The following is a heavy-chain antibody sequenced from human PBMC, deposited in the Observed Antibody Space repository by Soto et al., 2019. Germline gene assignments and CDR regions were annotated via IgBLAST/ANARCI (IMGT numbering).Heavy chain of an antibody. CDR1: GGSISSSNW. J-gene: IGHJ5*02. CDR2: IYHSGST. CDR3: ARASSIVAPFRFDP. V-gene: IGHV4-4*02. D-gene: IGHD6-6*01. Sequence: SETLSLTCAVSGGSISSSNWWSWVRQPPGKGLEWIGEIYHSGSTNYNPSLKSRVTISVDKSINTAYMELSSLRSEDTAVYFCARASSIVAPFRFDPWGQGTLVTVSS.